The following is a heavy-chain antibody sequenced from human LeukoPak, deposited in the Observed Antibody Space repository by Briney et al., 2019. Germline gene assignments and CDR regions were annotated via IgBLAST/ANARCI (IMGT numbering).Heavy chain of an antibody. CDR3: ARDNYDSSGFT. Sequence: GGSLRLSCAASGFTFSSSAMSWVRQAPGKGLEWVSIIYSGGGTRYADSVKGRFTISRDNSRNTLYLQMNSLRAEDTALYYCARDNYDSSGFTRGQGTLVTVSS. CDR2: IYSGGGT. CDR1: GFTFSSSA. V-gene: IGHV3-53*01. D-gene: IGHD3-22*01. J-gene: IGHJ4*02.